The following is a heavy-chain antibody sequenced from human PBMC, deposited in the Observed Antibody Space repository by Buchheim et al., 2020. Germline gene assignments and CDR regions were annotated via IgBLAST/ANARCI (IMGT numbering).Heavy chain of an antibody. CDR2: ISYDGSNK. CDR3: ARQLVDY. J-gene: IGHJ4*02. D-gene: IGHD6-13*01. CDR1: GFTFSSYG. V-gene: IGHV3-30*03. Sequence: QVQLVESGGGVVQPGRSLRLSCAASGFTFSSYGMHWVRQAPGKGLEWVAVISYDGSNKYYADSVKGRFTISRDNSKNTLYLQMNSLRAEDTAVYYCARQLVDYWGQETL.